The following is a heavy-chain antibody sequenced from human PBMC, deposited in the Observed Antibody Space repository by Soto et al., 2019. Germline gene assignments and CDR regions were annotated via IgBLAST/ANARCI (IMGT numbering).Heavy chain of an antibody. CDR2: IYYNGNT. Sequence: QVQLQESGPGLVKPSETLSLTCTVSGGSISNHYWSWIRQPPGKGLEWIGYIYYNGNTNYNPPLKGRVNLAVDTSKNQISLKLSSVTAADTAVYYCTRANWYSEYWGQGTLVTVSS. J-gene: IGHJ4*02. CDR1: GGSISNHY. CDR3: TRANWYSEY. V-gene: IGHV4-59*11. D-gene: IGHD7-27*01.